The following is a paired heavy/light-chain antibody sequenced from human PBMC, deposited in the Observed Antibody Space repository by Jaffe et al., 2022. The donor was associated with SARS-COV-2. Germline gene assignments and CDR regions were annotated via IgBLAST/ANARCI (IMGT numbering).Light chain of an antibody. J-gene: IGKJ1*01. CDR3: QQYYNTPWT. CDR1: QSLLYSSNNKNY. Sequence: DIVMTQSPDSLAVSLGERATINCKSSQSLLYSSNNKNYLAWYQQKPGQPPKVLIYWASTRESGVPDRFSGSGSGTDFTLTISSLQAEDVADYYCQQYYNTPWTFGQGTKVEIK. CDR2: WAS. V-gene: IGKV4-1*01.
Heavy chain of an antibody. CDR1: GFSLSTRRGG. Sequence: QITLKESGPTLVKPTQTLTLTCTFSGFSLSTRRGGVGWIRQPPGKALEWLALIYWDDEKRYSPSLKNRLTITKDTSKNQVVVTMTNMDPVDTATYYCAHIMGGGNSGYFDYWGQGSLVTVSS. CDR3: AHIMGGGNSGYFDY. J-gene: IGHJ4*02. V-gene: IGHV2-5*02. D-gene: IGHD2-21*01. CDR2: IYWDDEK.